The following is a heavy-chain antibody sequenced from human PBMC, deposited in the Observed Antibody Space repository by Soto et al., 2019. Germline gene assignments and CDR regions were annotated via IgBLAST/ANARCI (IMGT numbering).Heavy chain of an antibody. V-gene: IGHV1-2*02. CDR1: EYSFTAYY. CDR2: INPNSGGT. D-gene: IGHD3-22*01. CDR3: ATLYYYDSSGYGYYFDY. J-gene: IGHJ4*02. Sequence: GASVKVSCKASEYSFTAYYMHWVRQAPGQGLEWMGWINPNSGGTKYAQKFQGRVTMTRDTSISTAYMELSSLRSDDTAVYYCATLYYYDSSGYGYYFDYWGQGTVVTVSS.